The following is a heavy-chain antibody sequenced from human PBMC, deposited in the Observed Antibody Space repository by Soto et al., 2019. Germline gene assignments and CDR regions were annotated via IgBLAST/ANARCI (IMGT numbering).Heavy chain of an antibody. J-gene: IGHJ6*03. CDR2: LSDSGNI. D-gene: IGHD1-1*01. CDR3: ARAKRNEDYLDV. CDR1: GGSSGSRDYY. V-gene: IGHV4-39*02. Sequence: SETLSLTCTVPGGSSGSRDYYWGWIRQAPGKGLEWVAILSDSGNIYYSPSLKDRVTISVDSSKSRYSLKMNSVTAADTAVYYCARAKRNEDYLDVWGKGTTVTVSS.